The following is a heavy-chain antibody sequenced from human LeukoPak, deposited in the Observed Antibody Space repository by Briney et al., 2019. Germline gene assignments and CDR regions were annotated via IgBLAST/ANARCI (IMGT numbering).Heavy chain of an antibody. CDR1: GFTFSSYS. V-gene: IGHV3-21*01. CDR3: ARDTGWXXTPXDY. CDR2: ISSSSSYI. D-gene: IGHD6-19*01. J-gene: IGHJ4*02. Sequence: GGSLRLSCAASGFTFSSYSMNWVRQAPGKGLEWVSSISSSSSYIYYADSVKGRFNISRDNAKNSLYLQMNSLRAEDTAVYYCARDTGWXXTPXDYWXQGTLVTVSS.